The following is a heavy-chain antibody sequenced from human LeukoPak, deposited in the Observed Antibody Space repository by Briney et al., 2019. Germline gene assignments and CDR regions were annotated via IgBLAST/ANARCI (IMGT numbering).Heavy chain of an antibody. CDR1: GGSISSYY. Sequence: SETLSLTCTVSGGSISSYYWSWIRQPPGKGLEWIGYIYYSGSPNYNPSLKSRVTISVHTSKKQFSLKLSSVTAADTAVYYCARSIAVAGIVSDYYYYGMDVWGQGTTVTVSS. D-gene: IGHD6-19*01. CDR2: IYYSGSP. V-gene: IGHV4-59*08. J-gene: IGHJ6*02. CDR3: ARSIAVAGIVSDYYYYGMDV.